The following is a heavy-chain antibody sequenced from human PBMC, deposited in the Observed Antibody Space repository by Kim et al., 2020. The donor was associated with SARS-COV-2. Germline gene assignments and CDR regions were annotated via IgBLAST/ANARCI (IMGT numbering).Heavy chain of an antibody. V-gene: IGHV3-73*01. CDR3: SRPGLNSSSWH. J-gene: IGHJ4*02. Sequence: GGSLRLSCAASGFTLSGSAMHWVRQASGKGLEWVGRIRSKAYSYATTYAESVKGRFTISRDDSKNTAYLQMNSLKTEDTAVCYCSRPGLNSSSWHWGQGTLVTVSS. D-gene: IGHD6-13*01. CDR2: IRSKAYSYAT. CDR1: GFTLSGSA.